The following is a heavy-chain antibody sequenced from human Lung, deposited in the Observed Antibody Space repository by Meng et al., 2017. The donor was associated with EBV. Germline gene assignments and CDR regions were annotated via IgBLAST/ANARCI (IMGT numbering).Heavy chain of an antibody. Sequence: TLSRPCIFSGASSSSSSSWIWARKTHVKGLECIGEIYHSGNTIYKPSLKRRVTISVDKSKNQFSLKVNSVTAADTAVYYCASLAAAGCFDPWGHGTLVTVSS. V-gene: IGHV4-4*02. CDR3: ASLAAAGCFDP. D-gene: IGHD6-13*01. CDR1: GASSSSSSS. J-gene: IGHJ5*02. CDR2: IYHSGNT.